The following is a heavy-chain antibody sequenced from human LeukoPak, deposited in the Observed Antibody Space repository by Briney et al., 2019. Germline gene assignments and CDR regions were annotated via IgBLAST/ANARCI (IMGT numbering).Heavy chain of an antibody. D-gene: IGHD3-22*01. V-gene: IGHV3-7*03. J-gene: IGHJ4*02. CDR1: GFTFSSYW. CDR2: IKQDGGEK. Sequence: GGSPRLSCAASGFTFSSYWMSWVRQAPGKGLEWVANIKQDGGEKYYVDSVKGRFTISRDNAKNSLYLQMNSLRAEDTAVYYCARTYYYDSSGYYYSEYYFDYWGQGTLVTVSS. CDR3: ARTYYYDSSGYYYSEYYFDY.